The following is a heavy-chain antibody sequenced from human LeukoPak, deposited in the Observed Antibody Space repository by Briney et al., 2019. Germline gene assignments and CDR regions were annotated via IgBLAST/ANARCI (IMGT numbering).Heavy chain of an antibody. CDR1: GFTFSSYS. Sequence: GGSLRLSFAASGFTFSSYSMNWVRQAPGKGLEWVSSISSSSSYIYYADSVKGRFTISRDNAKNSLYLQMNSLRAEDTAVYYCARDKPAFFDYWGQGTLVTVSS. CDR2: ISSSSSYI. V-gene: IGHV3-21*01. J-gene: IGHJ4*02. CDR3: ARDKPAFFDY.